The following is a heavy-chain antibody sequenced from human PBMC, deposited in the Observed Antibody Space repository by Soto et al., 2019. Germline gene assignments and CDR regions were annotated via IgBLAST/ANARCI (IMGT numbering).Heavy chain of an antibody. CDR2: IYSGGST. CDR1: GFTVSSNY. CDR3: ARDRGYYYDSSGYYENYYYYYGMDV. Sequence: EVQLVESGGGLIQPGGSLRLSCAASGFTVSSNYMSWVRQAPGKGLEWVSVIYSGGSTYYAASVKGRFTISRDNSKNTLYLQMNSLRAEDTAVYYCARDRGYYYDSSGYYENYYYYYGMDVWGQGTTVTVSS. D-gene: IGHD3-22*01. J-gene: IGHJ6*02. V-gene: IGHV3-53*01.